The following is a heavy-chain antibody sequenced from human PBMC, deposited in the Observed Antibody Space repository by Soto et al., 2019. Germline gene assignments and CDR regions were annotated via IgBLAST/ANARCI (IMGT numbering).Heavy chain of an antibody. D-gene: IGHD3-22*01. Sequence: QVQLVESGGGVVQPGRSLRLSCAASGFTFSSYAMHWVRQAPGKGLEWVAVISYDGSNKYYADSVKGRFTISRDNSKNTLYLQMNSLRAEDTAVYYCARRDSSGYYYFDYWGQGTLVTVSS. CDR3: ARRDSSGYYYFDY. J-gene: IGHJ4*02. CDR1: GFTFSSYA. V-gene: IGHV3-30-3*01. CDR2: ISYDGSNK.